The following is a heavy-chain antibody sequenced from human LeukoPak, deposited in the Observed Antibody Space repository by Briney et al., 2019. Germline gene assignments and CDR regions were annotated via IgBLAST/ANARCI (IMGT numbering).Heavy chain of an antibody. CDR3: AKGQDNTAYYSS. J-gene: IGHJ4*02. V-gene: IGHV3-23*01. D-gene: IGHD3-9*01. CDR2: LTGNGPST. Sequence: GGSLRLSCAASGFTLSSYVMSWVRQAPGKGLEWVSSLTGNGPSTYYADSVKGRFTISRDSSKSTLYLQMNSLRAEDTALYYCAKGQDNTAYYSSWGQGTQVTVSS. CDR1: GFTLSSYV.